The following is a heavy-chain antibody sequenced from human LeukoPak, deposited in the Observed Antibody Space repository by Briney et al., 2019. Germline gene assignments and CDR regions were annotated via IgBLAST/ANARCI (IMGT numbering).Heavy chain of an antibody. Sequence: GGSLRLSCAASGFTFSSYWMSWVRQAPGKGLEWVANIKQDGSEKYYVDSVKGRFTISRDNAKNSLYLQMNSLRAEDTAVYYCARDREYSYGVLDIWGQGTMVTVSS. CDR2: IKQDGSEK. D-gene: IGHD5-18*01. CDR1: GFTFSSYW. J-gene: IGHJ3*02. CDR3: ARDREYSYGVLDI. V-gene: IGHV3-7*01.